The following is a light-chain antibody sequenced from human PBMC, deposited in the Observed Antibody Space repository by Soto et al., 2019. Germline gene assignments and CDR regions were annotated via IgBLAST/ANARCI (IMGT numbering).Light chain of an antibody. CDR2: AGS. J-gene: IGKJ5*01. CDR3: QQYKPLIT. Sequence: DIQMTQSPSSLSASVGDRVTITCQASQDISTYLNWYQQKPGKAPNLLIYAGSNLETGVPSRFSGSGSGTDVTFTITSMQPDDIATYYWQQYKPLITFGQGTRLEIK. V-gene: IGKV1-33*01. CDR1: QDISTY.